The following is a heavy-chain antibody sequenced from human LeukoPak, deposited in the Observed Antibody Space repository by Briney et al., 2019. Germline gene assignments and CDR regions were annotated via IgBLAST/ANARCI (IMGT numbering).Heavy chain of an antibody. J-gene: IGHJ4*02. Sequence: PSQTLSLTCTVSGVSISSGGYYWSWIRQHPGKGLEWIGYIYYSGSTYYNPSLKSRITISVDTSKNQFSLKLSSVTAADTAVYYCARVAKGLSLDYWGQGTLVTVSS. V-gene: IGHV4-31*03. CDR2: IYYSGST. CDR1: GVSISSGGYY. CDR3: ARVAKGLSLDY. D-gene: IGHD3-16*02.